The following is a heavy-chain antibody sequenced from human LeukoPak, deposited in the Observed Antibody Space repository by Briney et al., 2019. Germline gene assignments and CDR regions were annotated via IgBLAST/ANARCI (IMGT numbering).Heavy chain of an antibody. CDR1: GDSISTSGYY. CDR2: IYYSGST. J-gene: IGHJ6*03. Sequence: PSETLSLTCSVSGDSISTSGYYWGWIRQPPGKGLEWIGTIYYSGSTYYNPSLTSRVSISVDTSKNQFSLKLSSVTAADTAVYYCARHKDYYYSYMDVWGKGTTVTISS. V-gene: IGHV4-39*01. CDR3: ARHKDYYYSYMDV.